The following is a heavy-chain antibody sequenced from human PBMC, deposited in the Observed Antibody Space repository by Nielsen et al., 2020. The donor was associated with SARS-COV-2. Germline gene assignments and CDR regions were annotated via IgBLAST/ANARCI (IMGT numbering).Heavy chain of an antibody. CDR2: ISSSSSYT. Sequence: GESLKISCAASGFTFSDYYMSWIRQAPGKGLEWASYISSSSSYTNYADSVKGRFTISRDNAKNSLYLQMNSLRAEDTAVYYCARKARAFDIWGQGTMVTVSS. CDR1: GFTFSDYY. V-gene: IGHV3-11*03. CDR3: ARKARAFDI. J-gene: IGHJ3*02.